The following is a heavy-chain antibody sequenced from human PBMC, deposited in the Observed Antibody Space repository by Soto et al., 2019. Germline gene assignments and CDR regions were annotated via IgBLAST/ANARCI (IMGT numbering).Heavy chain of an antibody. Sequence: ASVKVSCKASGYTFTSYGISWVRQAPGQGLEWMGWISAYNGNTNYAQKLQGRVTMTTDTSTGTAYMGLRSLGSDDPAVYYCARVTYSSGYGFDPWGQGTLVTVSS. CDR2: ISAYNGNT. J-gene: IGHJ5*02. CDR1: GYTFTSYG. D-gene: IGHD6-19*01. CDR3: ARVTYSSGYGFDP. V-gene: IGHV1-18*01.